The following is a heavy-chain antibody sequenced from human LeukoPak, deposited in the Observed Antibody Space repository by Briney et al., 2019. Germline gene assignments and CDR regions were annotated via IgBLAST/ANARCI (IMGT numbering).Heavy chain of an antibody. D-gene: IGHD6-13*01. V-gene: IGHV3-30*03. CDR1: GFTFSSYG. CDR3: ARARRYRSSWYHDY. J-gene: IGHJ4*02. CDR2: ISYEGGTK. Sequence: HPGGSLRLSCAASGFTFSSYGMHWVRQAPGKGLEWVAVISYEGGTKYYADSVTGRFTISRDNSMNTLYLQMNSLRAEDTAVYYCARARRYRSSWYHDYWGQGTLVTVSS.